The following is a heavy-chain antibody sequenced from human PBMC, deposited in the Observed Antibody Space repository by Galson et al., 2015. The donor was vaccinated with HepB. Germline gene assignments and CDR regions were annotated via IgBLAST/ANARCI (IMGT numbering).Heavy chain of an antibody. D-gene: IGHD6-19*01. Sequence: SLRLSCAASGFTFSSYAMSWVRQAPGKGLEWVSAISGSGGSTYYADSVKGRFTISRDNSKNTLYLQMNSLRAEDTAVYYCAKGGYSSGWYEGAFGIWGQGTMVTVSS. CDR1: GFTFSSYA. CDR3: AKGGYSSGWYEGAFGI. J-gene: IGHJ3*02. CDR2: ISGSGGST. V-gene: IGHV3-23*01.